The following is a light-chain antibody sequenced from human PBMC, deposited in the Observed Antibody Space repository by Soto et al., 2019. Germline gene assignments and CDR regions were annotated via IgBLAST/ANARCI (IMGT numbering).Light chain of an antibody. CDR3: SSYEGSNNLWV. V-gene: IGLV2-8*01. Sequence: QSALTQPPSASGSPGQSVTISCTGTSSDVGGYNYVSWYQQHPGKAPKLMIYEVSKRPSGVPDRFSGSKSGNTASLTVSGLQADDEADYYCSSYEGSNNLWVFGTGTKLTVL. CDR2: EVS. J-gene: IGLJ1*01. CDR1: SSDVGGYNY.